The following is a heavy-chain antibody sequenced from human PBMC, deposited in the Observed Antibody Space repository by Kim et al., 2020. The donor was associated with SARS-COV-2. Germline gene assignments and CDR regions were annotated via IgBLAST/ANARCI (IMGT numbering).Heavy chain of an antibody. CDR2: PIFGTA. V-gene: IGHV1-69*01. Sequence: PIFGTANYAQKFQGRVMITADESTSTAYMELSSLRSEDTAVYYCARGDDYWGQGTLVTVSS. CDR3: ARGDDY. J-gene: IGHJ4*02.